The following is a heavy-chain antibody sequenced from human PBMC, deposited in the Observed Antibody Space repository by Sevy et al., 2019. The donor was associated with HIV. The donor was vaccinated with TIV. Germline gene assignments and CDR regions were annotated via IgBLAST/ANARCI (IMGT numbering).Heavy chain of an antibody. CDR3: AKALGRDATSGASYYFDY. J-gene: IGHJ4*02. CDR2: ISNDGSIK. V-gene: IGHV3-30*18. CDR1: GFTFSSYG. D-gene: IGHD3-10*01. Sequence: GGSLRLSCAASGFTFSSYGMHWVRQAPGTGLEWVAVISNDGSIKYNADSVKGRFTISRANSKNTLYLQMNSLRAEDTAVYYCAKALGRDATSGASYYFDYWGQGTLVTVSS.